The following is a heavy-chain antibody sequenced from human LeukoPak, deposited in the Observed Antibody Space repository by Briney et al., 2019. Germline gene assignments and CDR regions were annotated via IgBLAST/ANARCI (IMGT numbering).Heavy chain of an antibody. V-gene: IGHV4-39*07. CDR2: IYYSGST. CDR3: ARVLAGPPTNYDFWSGYNPGYYMDV. Sequence: SETLSLTCTVSGGSISSSSYYWGWIRQPPGKGLEWIGSIYYSGSTYYNPSLKSRVTISVDTSKNQFSLKLSSVTAADTAVYYCARVLAGPPTNYDFWSGYNPGYYMDVWGKGTTVTVSS. J-gene: IGHJ6*03. CDR1: GGSISSSSYY. D-gene: IGHD3-3*01.